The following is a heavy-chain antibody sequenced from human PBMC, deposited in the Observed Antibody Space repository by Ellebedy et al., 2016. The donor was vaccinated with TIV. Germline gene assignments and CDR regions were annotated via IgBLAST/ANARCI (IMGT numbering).Heavy chain of an antibody. CDR2: FYNRGTS. CDR3: AREGRGLEVIKSWFDS. CDR1: GATTNIGSYY. D-gene: IGHD3-10*01. J-gene: IGHJ5*01. V-gene: IGHV4-39*07. Sequence: MPSETLSLTCTVSGATTNIGSYYWGWIRQSPGKGLEWIGNFYNRGTSYYNPSLKRRVPISGDTSHNQFSLTLRSVTAADTAVYYCAREGRGLEVIKSWFDSWGLGTLVTVSS.